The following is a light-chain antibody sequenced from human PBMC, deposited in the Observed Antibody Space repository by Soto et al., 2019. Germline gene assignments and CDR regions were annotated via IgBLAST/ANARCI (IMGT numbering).Light chain of an antibody. V-gene: IGLV2-8*01. CDR3: TSYAGSNNFFYV. Sequence: QSVRAQPPSASGSPGQSVTISCTGTSSDVGGYNYVSWYQQHPGKAPKLMIYEVSKRPSGVPDRFSGSKSGNTASLTVSGLQAEDEADYYCTSYAGSNNFFYVFGTGTKV. CDR2: EVS. J-gene: IGLJ1*01. CDR1: SSDVGGYNY.